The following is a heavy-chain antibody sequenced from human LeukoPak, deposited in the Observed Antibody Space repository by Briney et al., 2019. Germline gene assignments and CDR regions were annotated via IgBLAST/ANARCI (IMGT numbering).Heavy chain of an antibody. CDR3: ARDSSGWSPDFDY. D-gene: IGHD6-19*01. CDR2: INTDGSST. J-gene: IGHJ4*02. CDR1: GFTFSGYW. Sequence: GGSLRLSCAASGFTFSGYWMHWVRQAPGKGLVWVSRINTDGSSTSYADSVKGRFTISRDNAKNTLYLQMNSLRAEDTAVYYCARDSSGWSPDFDYWGQGTLVTVSS. V-gene: IGHV3-74*01.